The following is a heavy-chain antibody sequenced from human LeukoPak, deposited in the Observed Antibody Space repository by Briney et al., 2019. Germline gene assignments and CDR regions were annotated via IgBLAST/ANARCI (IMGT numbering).Heavy chain of an antibody. CDR1: GGSIGSYY. V-gene: IGHV4-59*01. CDR2: IYYSGST. D-gene: IGHD1-26*01. J-gene: IGHJ4*02. CDR3: AREVGWPGGIFDY. Sequence: SETLSLTCTVSGGSIGSYYWSWIRQPPGKGLEWIGYIYYSGSTNYNPSLKSRVTISVDTSKNQFSLKLSSVTAADTAVYYCAREVGWPGGIFDYWGQGTLVTVSS.